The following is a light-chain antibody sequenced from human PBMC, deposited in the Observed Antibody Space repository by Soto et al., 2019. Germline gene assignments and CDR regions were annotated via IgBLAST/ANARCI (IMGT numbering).Light chain of an antibody. CDR1: SSDVGAHNY. J-gene: IGLJ2*01. CDR2: EVT. V-gene: IGLV2-14*01. CDR3: SSYASNNVI. Sequence: QSALTQPASVSGSPGQSITISCTGTSSDVGAHNYVSWYQQHPGIAPKLLIFEVTNRPSGVSSRFSGSKSGNTASLTISGLRAEDEADYYCSSYASNNVIFGGGTKVTVL.